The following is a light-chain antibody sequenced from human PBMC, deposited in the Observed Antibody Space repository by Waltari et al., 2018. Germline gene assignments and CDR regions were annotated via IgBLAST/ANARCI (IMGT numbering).Light chain of an antibody. V-gene: IGKV1-9*01. Sequence: IQLTQSPSSLSASVGDVVTITCRASQGVNVYLAWYQQKPGKAPKLLIYAASTLQSGVSSRFSGSGSGTDFTLTINSLQPEDIATYYCQQFNASPRTFGQGTNVEIK. CDR1: QGVNVY. J-gene: IGKJ1*01. CDR2: AAS. CDR3: QQFNASPRT.